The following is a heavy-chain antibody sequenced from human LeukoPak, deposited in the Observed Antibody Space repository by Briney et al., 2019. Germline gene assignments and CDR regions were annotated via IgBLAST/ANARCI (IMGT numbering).Heavy chain of an antibody. CDR3: AGGGVPRGYCSGGSCYFDY. Sequence: PGGSLRLSCTTSGFTFSSYSMNWVRQAPGKGLEWVSYISSSSSTIYYADSVKGRFTISRDNAKNSLYLQMNSLRAEDTAVYYCAGGGVPRGYCSGGSCYFDYWGQGTLVTVSS. CDR1: GFTFSSYS. V-gene: IGHV3-48*01. D-gene: IGHD2-15*01. CDR2: ISSSSSTI. J-gene: IGHJ4*02.